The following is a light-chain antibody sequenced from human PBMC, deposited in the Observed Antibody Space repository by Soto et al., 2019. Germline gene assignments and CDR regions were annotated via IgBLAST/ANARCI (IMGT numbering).Light chain of an antibody. CDR2: DVN. CDR3: SSYTSSTTDV. J-gene: IGLJ1*01. CDR1: SSDVGGYNY. Sequence: QSVLTQPASVSGSPGQSITISCTGTSSDVGGYNYVSWYQQHPGKAPKLMIYDVNDRPSGVSHRFSGSKSGNTASLSISGLQAEHEADYYCSSYTSSTTDVFGTGTTVTVL. V-gene: IGLV2-14*03.